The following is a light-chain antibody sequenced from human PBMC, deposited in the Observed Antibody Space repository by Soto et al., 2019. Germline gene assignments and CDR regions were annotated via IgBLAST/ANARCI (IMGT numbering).Light chain of an antibody. CDR2: AAS. Sequence: SAYTKSVVISSRRASQGISSYLAWYQQKPGKAPKLLIYAASTLHSGVPSRFSGSGSGTEFTLAIGCLQPDDFATYYCQQFHSYPITYAQGTRLEIK. V-gene: IGKV1-8*01. J-gene: IGKJ5*01. CDR3: QQFHSYPIT. CDR1: QGISSY.